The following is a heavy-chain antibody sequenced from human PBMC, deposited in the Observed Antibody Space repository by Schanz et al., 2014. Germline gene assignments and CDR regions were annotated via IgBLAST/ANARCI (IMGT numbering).Heavy chain of an antibody. CDR1: GFTFSRYG. CDR3: ANLNVGVDY. Sequence: VQLVESGGGVVQPGRSLRLSCAASGFTFSRYGMHWVRQAPGKGLEGVAFMSYDGSNKFYADSVQGRFTISRDNSKNTLYLQMNSLRPEDTAVYFCANLNVGVDYWGQGTLVTVSS. CDR2: MSYDGSNK. J-gene: IGHJ4*02. D-gene: IGHD2-15*01. V-gene: IGHV3-30*18.